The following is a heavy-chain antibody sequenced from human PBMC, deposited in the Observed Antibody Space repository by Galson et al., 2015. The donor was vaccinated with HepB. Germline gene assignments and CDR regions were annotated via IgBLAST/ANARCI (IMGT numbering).Heavy chain of an antibody. Sequence: SETLSLTCTVSGGSISGSTYYWGWIRQPPGKGLEWIGTISYSGSTNYNPSLKSRVTISVDTSKTQFSLKLSSVTAADTAVYYCARRGCTTTTCYDDYYYYYGMDVWGQGTTVTVSS. CDR2: ISYSGST. D-gene: IGHD2-2*01. J-gene: IGHJ6*02. CDR3: ARRGCTTTTCYDDYYYYYGMDV. CDR1: GGSISGSTYY. V-gene: IGHV4-39*01.